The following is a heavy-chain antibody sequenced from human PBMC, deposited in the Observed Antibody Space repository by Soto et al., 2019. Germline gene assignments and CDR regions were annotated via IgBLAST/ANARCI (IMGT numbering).Heavy chain of an antibody. D-gene: IGHD5-18*01. CDR2: IWYDGSNK. J-gene: IGHJ4*02. V-gene: IGHV3-33*01. CDR1: GFTFSSYG. Sequence: QVQLVESGGGVVQPGRSLRLSCAASGFTFSSYGMHWVRQAPGKGLEWVAVIWYDGSNKYYADSVKGRFTISRDNSENTLYLQMNSLRAEDTAVYYCARGDTAMVTGYFDYWGQGTLVTVSS. CDR3: ARGDTAMVTGYFDY.